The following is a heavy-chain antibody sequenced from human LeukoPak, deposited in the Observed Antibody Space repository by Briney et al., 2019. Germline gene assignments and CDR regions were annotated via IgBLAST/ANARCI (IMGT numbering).Heavy chain of an antibody. J-gene: IGHJ4*02. V-gene: IGHV3-48*01. CDR1: AFTFSTYD. CDR2: ISGSSGTI. Sequence: PGGSLRLSCTPSAFTFSTYDMNWVRQAPGKGLEWISYISGSSGTIYYADSVKGRFTISRDNAKNSLSLEMNSLRAEDTAVYYCARGGRTTMFGVPTITHFDYWGQGTLVTVSS. D-gene: IGHD3-10*02. CDR3: ARGGRTTMFGVPTITHFDY.